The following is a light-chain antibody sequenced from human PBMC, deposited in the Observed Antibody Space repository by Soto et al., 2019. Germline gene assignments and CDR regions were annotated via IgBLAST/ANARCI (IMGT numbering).Light chain of an antibody. J-gene: IGKJ1*01. Sequence: DIVMTQSPDSLAVSLGERATINCKSSQSVLYSANNKNCLAWYQQKPGQPPKLLLYWASNRQAGVPDRFSGSGSGTDFTLTISSLQAEDVAVYYCQQYYSTPRTFGQGTKVEIK. V-gene: IGKV4-1*01. CDR1: QSVLYSANNKNC. CDR3: QQYYSTPRT. CDR2: WAS.